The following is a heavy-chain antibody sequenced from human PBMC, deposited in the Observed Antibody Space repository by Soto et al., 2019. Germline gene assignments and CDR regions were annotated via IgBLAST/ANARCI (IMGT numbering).Heavy chain of an antibody. D-gene: IGHD2-15*01. CDR3: ARAAVVRVQVWFDP. Sequence: SETLSLTSAVSGGSISSGGYSWSWIRQPPGKGLEWIGYIYHSGSTYYNPSLKSRVTISVDRSKNQFSLKLSSVTAADTAVYYCARAAVVRVQVWFDPWGQGTLVTVSS. J-gene: IGHJ5*02. CDR1: GGSISSGGYS. V-gene: IGHV4-30-2*01. CDR2: IYHSGST.